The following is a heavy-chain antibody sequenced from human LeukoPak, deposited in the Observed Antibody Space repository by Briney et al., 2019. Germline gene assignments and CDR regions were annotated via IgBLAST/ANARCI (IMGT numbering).Heavy chain of an antibody. Sequence: GGSLRLSCAASGFTFSSYSMNWVRQAPGKGLEWVANIKQDGSEKYYVDSVKGRFTISRDNAKNSLYLEMNSLRVEDTAVYYCAKDPNLYSGNYDTYWGQGTLVTVSS. J-gene: IGHJ4*02. CDR3: AKDPNLYSGNYDTY. D-gene: IGHD1-26*01. CDR1: GFTFSSYS. V-gene: IGHV3-7*03. CDR2: IKQDGSEK.